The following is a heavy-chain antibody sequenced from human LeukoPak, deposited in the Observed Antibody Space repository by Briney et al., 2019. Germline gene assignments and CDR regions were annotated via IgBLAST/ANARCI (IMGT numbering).Heavy chain of an antibody. CDR3: ARSVDYGGWYYFDY. Sequence: ASVKVSCKASGGTFSSYAISWVRQAPGQGLEWMGGIIPIFGTANYAQKFQGRVTITAGESTSTAYMELSSLRSEDTAVYYCARSVDYGGWYYFDYWGQGTLVTVSS. V-gene: IGHV1-69*13. CDR2: IIPIFGTA. J-gene: IGHJ4*02. CDR1: GGTFSSYA. D-gene: IGHD4-17*01.